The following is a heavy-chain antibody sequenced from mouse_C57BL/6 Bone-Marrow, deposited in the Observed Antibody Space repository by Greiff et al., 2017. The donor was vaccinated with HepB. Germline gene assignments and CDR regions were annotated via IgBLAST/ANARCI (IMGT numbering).Heavy chain of an antibody. V-gene: IGHV5-9-1*02. CDR3: TRGPFAY. CDR1: GFTFSSYA. CDR2: ISSGGDYI. Sequence: EVKVEESGAGLVKPGGSLKLSCAASGFTFSSYAMSWVRQTPEKRLEWVAYISSGGDYIYYADTVKGRFTISRDNARNTLYLQMSSLKSEDTAMYYCTRGPFAYWGQGTLVTVSA. J-gene: IGHJ3*01.